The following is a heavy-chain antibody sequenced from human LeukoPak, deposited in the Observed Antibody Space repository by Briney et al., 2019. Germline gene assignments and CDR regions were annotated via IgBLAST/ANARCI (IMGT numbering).Heavy chain of an antibody. D-gene: IGHD6-19*01. CDR2: IYYSGST. Sequence: SETLSLTCTVSGGSISSSSYYWGWIRQPPGKGLEWIGSIYYSGSTYYNPSLKSRVTTSVDTSKNQFSLKLSSVTAADTAVYYCARDGAVAVLDYWGQGTLVTVSS. V-gene: IGHV4-39*07. J-gene: IGHJ4*02. CDR1: GGSISSSSYY. CDR3: ARDGAVAVLDY.